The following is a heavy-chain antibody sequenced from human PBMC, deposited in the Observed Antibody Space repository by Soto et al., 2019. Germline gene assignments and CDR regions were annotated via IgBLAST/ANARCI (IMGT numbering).Heavy chain of an antibody. CDR1: GYSFTSYW. D-gene: IGHD3-10*01. CDR3: ARGIWFGEVYYYYMDV. Sequence: GESLKISCRVSGYSFTSYWIGCVRQMPGKGLEWMGIIYPGDSDTRYSPSFQGQVTISADKSISTAYLQWSSLKASDTAMYYCARGIWFGEVYYYYMDVWGKGTTVTVSS. CDR2: IYPGDSDT. J-gene: IGHJ6*03. V-gene: IGHV5-51*01.